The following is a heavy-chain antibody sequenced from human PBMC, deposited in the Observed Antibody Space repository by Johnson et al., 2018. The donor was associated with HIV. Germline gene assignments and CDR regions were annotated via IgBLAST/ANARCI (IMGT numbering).Heavy chain of an antibody. J-gene: IGHJ3*02. CDR1: GFSVSSTY. CDR2: ISSSGSTI. Sequence: QMLLVESGGGLVQPGGSLRLSCAASGFSVSSTYMSWIRQAPGKGLEWVSYISSSGSTIYYADSVKGRFTISRDNAKNSLYLQMNSLRAEDTAVYYCASTCGGDCSRGDAFDIWGQGTMVTVSS. CDR3: ASTCGGDCSRGDAFDI. D-gene: IGHD2-21*02. V-gene: IGHV3-11*04.